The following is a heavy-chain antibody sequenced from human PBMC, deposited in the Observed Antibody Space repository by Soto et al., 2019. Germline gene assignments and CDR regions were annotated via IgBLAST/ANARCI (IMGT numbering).Heavy chain of an antibody. CDR3: AKDMRFDP. D-gene: IGHD2-2*01. V-gene: IGHV3-23*01. Sequence: PGGSLRLSCVASGFTFSSYAMSWVRQPPGKGLEWVSAISGSGATTYYADSVKGRFTISRGNSKNTLYLQMNSLRVDDTAVYYCAKDMRFDPWGQGTLVTVSS. CDR2: ISGSGATT. CDR1: GFTFSSYA. J-gene: IGHJ5*02.